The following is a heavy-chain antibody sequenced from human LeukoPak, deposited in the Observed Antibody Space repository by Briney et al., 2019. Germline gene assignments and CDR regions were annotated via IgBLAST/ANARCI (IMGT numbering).Heavy chain of an antibody. CDR1: GYSISSGYY. Sequence: SETLSLTCTVSGYSISSGYYWSWIRQPPGKGLEWIGYIYYSGSTNYNPSLKSRVTISVDTSKNQFSLKLSSVTAADTAVYYCARGLMITFGGVIALDAFDIWGQGTMVTVSS. D-gene: IGHD3-16*02. J-gene: IGHJ3*02. CDR2: IYYSGST. V-gene: IGHV4-61*01. CDR3: ARGLMITFGGVIALDAFDI.